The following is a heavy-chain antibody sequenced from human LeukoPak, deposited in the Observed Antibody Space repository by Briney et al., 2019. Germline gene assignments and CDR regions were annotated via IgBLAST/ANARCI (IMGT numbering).Heavy chain of an antibody. Sequence: PGGSLRLSCAASGFTFSSYAMSWVRQAPGKGLEWVSAISGSGGSTYYADSVKGRFTISRDNSKNTLYLQMNSLRAEDTAVYYSAKRAPVAAAGTGRYFDYWGQGTLVTVSS. V-gene: IGHV3-23*01. CDR1: GFTFSSYA. J-gene: IGHJ4*02. CDR2: ISGSGGST. D-gene: IGHD1/OR15-1a*01. CDR3: AKRAPVAAAGTGRYFDY.